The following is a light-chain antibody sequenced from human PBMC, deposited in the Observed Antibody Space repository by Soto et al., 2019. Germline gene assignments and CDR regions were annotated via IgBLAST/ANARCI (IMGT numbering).Light chain of an antibody. CDR2: DGY. Sequence: DIQMTQAPSTLSASVGDRVIIPCRASQSISSWLAGYKQKPGKAPNLLISDGYRLESGVPSRFSGSGSGTEFTLTISSLQPADFATYYCQQYHSYWTFGQGTKVDIK. CDR3: QQYHSYWT. CDR1: QSISSW. J-gene: IGKJ1*01. V-gene: IGKV1-5*01.